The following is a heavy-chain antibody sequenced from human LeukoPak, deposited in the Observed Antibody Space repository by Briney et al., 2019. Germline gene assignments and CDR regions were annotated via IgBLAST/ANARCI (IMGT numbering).Heavy chain of an antibody. Sequence: GGSLRLSCAASGFTFSSYAMHWVRQAPGKGLEWVAVISYDGSNKYYADSVKGRFTISRDNSKNTLYLQMNSLRAEDTAVYYCARDPQDSSSWYFDYWGQGTLVTVSS. CDR3: ARDPQDSSSWYFDY. D-gene: IGHD6-13*01. J-gene: IGHJ4*02. CDR2: ISYDGSNK. V-gene: IGHV3-30*04. CDR1: GFTFSSYA.